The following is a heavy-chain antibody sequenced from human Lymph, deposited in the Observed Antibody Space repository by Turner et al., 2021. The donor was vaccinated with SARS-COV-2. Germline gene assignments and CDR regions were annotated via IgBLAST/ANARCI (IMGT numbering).Heavy chain of an antibody. V-gene: IGHV1-69*10. Sequence: QVQLVQSGAEVKKPGSSVKVSCKASGGTFSTYAISWVRQAPGQGLEWLGGTIPIFGIANYAQKFQGRVTITAEKFTSTAYMELSSLRSEDTAVYYCARDATGPLGYWGRGTLVTVSS. CDR2: TIPIFGIA. CDR3: ARDATGPLGY. CDR1: GGTFSTYA. D-gene: IGHD1-1*01. J-gene: IGHJ4*02.